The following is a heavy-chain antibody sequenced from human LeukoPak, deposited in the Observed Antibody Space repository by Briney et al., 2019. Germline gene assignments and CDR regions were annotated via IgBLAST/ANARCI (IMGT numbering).Heavy chain of an antibody. V-gene: IGHV3-48*03. J-gene: IGHJ4*02. CDR2: ISSSGSTI. CDR1: GFTFSSYE. CDR3: TKKGSTMTTSFAY. Sequence: GGSLRLSCAASGFTFSSYEMNWVRQAPGKGLEWVSYISSSGSTIYYADSVKGRFTISRDNAKNSLYLQMNSLRAEDTAVYYCTKKGSTMTTSFAYWGQGTLVTVSS. D-gene: IGHD3-3*01.